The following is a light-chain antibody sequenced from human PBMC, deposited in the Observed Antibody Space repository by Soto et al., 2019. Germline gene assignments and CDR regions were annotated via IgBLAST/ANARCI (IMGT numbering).Light chain of an antibody. CDR1: QSVNSNY. CDR2: GAS. CDR3: QQRINWRVT. V-gene: IGKV3D-20*02. Sequence: EIMMTQSPATLSVSQGERATLSCRASQSVNSNYLAWYQQKPGQAPRLLFSGASSRATGIPARFSGSGSGTDFTLTISRLEPEDFAVYYCQQRINWRVTFGQGTNVDI. J-gene: IGKJ1*01.